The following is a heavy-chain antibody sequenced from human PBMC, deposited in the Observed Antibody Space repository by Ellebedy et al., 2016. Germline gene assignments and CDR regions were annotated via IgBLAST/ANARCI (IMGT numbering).Heavy chain of an antibody. CDR2: IWYDGSNK. CDR1: GFTFSGHA. D-gene: IGHD1-1*01. V-gene: IGHV3-33*01. J-gene: IGHJ6*02. Sequence: GGSLRLSCAASGFTFSGHAMHWVRQAPGKGLEWVANIWYDGSNKGYAESVKGRFTISRDNSKNTVYLQMNSLRAEDTAVYYCARDGQHLAPYSMDVWGQGTTVTVSS. CDR3: ARDGQHLAPYSMDV.